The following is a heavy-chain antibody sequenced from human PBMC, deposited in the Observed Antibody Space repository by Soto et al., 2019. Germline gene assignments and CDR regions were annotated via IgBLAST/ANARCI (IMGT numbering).Heavy chain of an antibody. CDR3: ARKRWSPRTLWFDP. D-gene: IGHD2-15*01. V-gene: IGHV4-34*01. Sequence: PSETLSLTCAVYGGSFSGYYWSWIRQPPGKGLEWIGEINHSGSTNYNPSLKSRVTISVDTSKNQFSLKLSSVTAADTAVYYCARKRWSPRTLWFDPWGQGTLVTVSS. J-gene: IGHJ5*02. CDR2: INHSGST. CDR1: GGSFSGYY.